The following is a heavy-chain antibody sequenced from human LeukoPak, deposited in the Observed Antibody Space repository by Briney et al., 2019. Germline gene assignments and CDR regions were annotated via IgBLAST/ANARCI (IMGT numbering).Heavy chain of an antibody. J-gene: IGHJ4*02. V-gene: IGHV4-34*01. CDR1: GGSFSGYY. D-gene: IGHD3-3*01. CDR2: INHSGST. Sequence: SETLSLTCAVYGGSFSGYYLSWIRQPPGKGLEWIGEINHSGSTNYNPSLKSRVTISVDTSKNQFSLKLSSVTAADTAVYYCARVPHYDFWSGYPYYFDYWGQGTLVTVSS. CDR3: ARVPHYDFWSGYPYYFDY.